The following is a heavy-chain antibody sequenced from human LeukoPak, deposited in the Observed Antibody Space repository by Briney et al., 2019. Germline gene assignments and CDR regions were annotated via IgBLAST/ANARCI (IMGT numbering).Heavy chain of an antibody. V-gene: IGHV1-69*13. CDR2: IIPIFGTA. CDR1: GGTFSSYA. CDR3: ARGNNWGYKYYFDY. Sequence: ASVKVSCKASGGTFSSYAISWVRQAPGQGLEWMGGIIPIFGTANYAQKFQGRVTITADESTSTAYMELCSLRSEDTAVYYCARGNNWGYKYYFDYWGQGTLVTVSS. D-gene: IGHD7-27*01. J-gene: IGHJ4*02.